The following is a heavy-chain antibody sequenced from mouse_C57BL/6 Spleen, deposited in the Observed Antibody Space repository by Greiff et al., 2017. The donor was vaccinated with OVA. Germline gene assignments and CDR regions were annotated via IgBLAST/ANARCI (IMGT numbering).Heavy chain of an antibody. CDR3: VRDGGYYAFDY. J-gene: IGHJ2*01. Sequence: EVMLVESGGGLVQSGRSLRLSCATSGFTFSDFYMEWVRQAPGKGLEWIAASCHKANDYTTDYSVSVKGRFIVSRDTAQSILYLQMNALRAEDAAIDYCVRDGGYYAFDYWGQGTTLTVSS. D-gene: IGHD1-1*01. CDR2: SCHKANDYTT. V-gene: IGHV7-1*01. CDR1: GFTFSDFY.